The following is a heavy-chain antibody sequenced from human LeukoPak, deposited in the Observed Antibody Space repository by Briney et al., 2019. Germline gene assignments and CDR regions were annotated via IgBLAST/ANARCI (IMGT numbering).Heavy chain of an antibody. V-gene: IGHV1-69*05. Sequence: SVKVSCKASGGTFSSYAISWVRQAPGQGLEWMGGIIPIFGTANYAQKFQGRVTITTDESTSTAYMELSSLRSEDTAVYYCAREVWNCSSTSCYPGPRNWFDPWGQGTLVTVSS. CDR1: GGTFSSYA. J-gene: IGHJ5*02. D-gene: IGHD2-2*01. CDR3: AREVWNCSSTSCYPGPRNWFDP. CDR2: IIPIFGTA.